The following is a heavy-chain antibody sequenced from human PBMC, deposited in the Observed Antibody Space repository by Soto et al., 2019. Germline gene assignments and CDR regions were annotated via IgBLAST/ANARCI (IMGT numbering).Heavy chain of an antibody. CDR2: ISYDGSNK. V-gene: IGHV3-30*18. Sequence: HPGGSLRLSCAASGFTFSSYGMHWVRQAPGKGLEWVAVISYDGSNKYYADSVKGRFTISRDNSKNTLYLQMNSLRAEDTAVYYCAKDVAPSSWIDAFDIWGQGTMVTVSS. CDR3: AKDVAPSSWIDAFDI. CDR1: GFTFSSYG. J-gene: IGHJ3*02. D-gene: IGHD6-13*01.